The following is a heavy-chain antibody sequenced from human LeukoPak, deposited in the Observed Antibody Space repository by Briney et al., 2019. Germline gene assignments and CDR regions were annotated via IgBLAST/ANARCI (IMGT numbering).Heavy chain of an antibody. D-gene: IGHD3-10*01. CDR3: AGGGSGSSYWYFDL. J-gene: IGHJ2*01. CDR2: ISYDGSNK. V-gene: IGHV3-30-3*01. CDR1: GFSFSTYA. Sequence: GGSLRLSCAASGFSFSTYAIHWVRQAPGKGLEWVAVISYDGSNKSYPDSVKARFTITRDNSKTTVHLKMHSLGVEDTAVYHCAGGGSGSSYWYFDLWGRGTVVTVSS.